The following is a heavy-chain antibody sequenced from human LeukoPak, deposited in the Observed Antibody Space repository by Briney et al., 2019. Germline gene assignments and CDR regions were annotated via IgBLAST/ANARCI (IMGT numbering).Heavy chain of an antibody. CDR3: ARVRPIAVADY. CDR2: INHSGST. CDR1: GDSFTSATDY. D-gene: IGHD6-19*01. Sequence: PSETLSLTCTVSGDSFTSATDYWAWIRQPPGKGLEWIGEINHSGSTNYNPSLKSRVTISVDTSKNQFSLKLSSVTAADTAVYYCARVRPIAVADYWGQGTLVTVSS. V-gene: IGHV4-34*01. J-gene: IGHJ4*02.